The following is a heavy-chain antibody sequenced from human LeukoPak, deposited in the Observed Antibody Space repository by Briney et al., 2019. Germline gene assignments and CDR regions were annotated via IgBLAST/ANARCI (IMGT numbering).Heavy chain of an antibody. J-gene: IGHJ5*02. Sequence: SQTLSLTCAISGDSVSSNSAAWNWIRQSPSRGVEWLGRTYYRSKWYNDYAVSVISRITINPDTSKNQFSLQLNSVTPEDTAVYYCARAAYMVRGALGWFDPWGQGTLVTVSS. CDR1: GDSVSSNSAA. CDR3: ARAAYMVRGALGWFDP. V-gene: IGHV6-1*01. D-gene: IGHD3-10*01. CDR2: TYYRSKWYN.